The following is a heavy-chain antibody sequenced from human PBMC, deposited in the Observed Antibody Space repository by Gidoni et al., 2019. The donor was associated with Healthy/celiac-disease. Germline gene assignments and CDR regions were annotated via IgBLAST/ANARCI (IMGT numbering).Heavy chain of an antibody. J-gene: IGHJ4*02. CDR1: GFTFRSYA. D-gene: IGHD3-22*01. V-gene: IGHV3-23*04. CDR2: ISGSGGNR. Sequence: EVQLVQSGGGLVQPWGSSRLPCAAPGFTFRSYAMSWVRQAPGEGLEWVSAISGSGGNRYCADSVKGRFTISRDNSKNTLYLQMNSLRAEDTAVYYCAKGRMIVVRWGQGTLVTVSS. CDR3: AKGRMIVVR.